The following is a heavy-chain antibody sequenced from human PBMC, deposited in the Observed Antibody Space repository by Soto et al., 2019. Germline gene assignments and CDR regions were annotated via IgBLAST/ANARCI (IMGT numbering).Heavy chain of an antibody. V-gene: IGHV4-39*01. D-gene: IGHD1-7*01. CDR1: GGSISSSSYY. CDR3: ARQRNWNYFGEATYNIDY. J-gene: IGHJ4*02. Sequence: SETLSLTCTVSGGSISSSSYYWGWIRQPPGKGLEWIGSIYYSGSTYYNPSLKSRVTISVDTSKNQFSLKLSSVTAADTAVYYCARQRNWNYFGEATYNIDYWGQGTLVTVSS. CDR2: IYYSGST.